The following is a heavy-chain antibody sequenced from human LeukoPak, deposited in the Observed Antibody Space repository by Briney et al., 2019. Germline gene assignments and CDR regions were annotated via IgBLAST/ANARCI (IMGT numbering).Heavy chain of an antibody. J-gene: IGHJ3*02. CDR2: INPSGGST. Sequence: ASVKVSCKASGYTFTSYYMHWVRQAPGQGLEWMGIINPSGGSTSYAQKFQGRVTMTRDTSTSTVYVELSSLRSEDTAVYYCARQLAVDAFDIWGQGTMVTVSS. CDR3: ARQLAVDAFDI. D-gene: IGHD6-6*01. V-gene: IGHV1-46*03. CDR1: GYTFTSYY.